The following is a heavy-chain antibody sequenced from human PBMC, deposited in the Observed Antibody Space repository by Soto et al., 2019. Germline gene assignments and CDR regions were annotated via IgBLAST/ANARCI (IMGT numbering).Heavy chain of an antibody. CDR1: GYTFTSYD. D-gene: IGHD6-6*01. V-gene: IGHV1-8*01. CDR3: ARPHSSSSSYGLDP. CDR2: MNPNSGNT. J-gene: IGHJ5*02. Sequence: QVQLVQSGAEVKKPGASVKVSCKASGYTFTSYDINWVRQATGQGLEWMGWMNPNSGNTGYAQKFQGRVTMTRNTSISTAYMELSSLRSADTAVYYRARPHSSSSSYGLDPWGQGTLDTVS.